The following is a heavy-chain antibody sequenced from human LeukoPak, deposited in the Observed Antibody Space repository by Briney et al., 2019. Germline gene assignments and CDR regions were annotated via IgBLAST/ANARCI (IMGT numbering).Heavy chain of an antibody. CDR2: IKQDGSEK. CDR3: AKVKRYYYYYGMDV. CDR1: GFTFSSYW. J-gene: IGHJ6*02. V-gene: IGHV3-7*01. Sequence: PGGSLRLSCAASGFTFSSYWMSWVRQAPGKGLEWVANIKQDGSEKYYVDSVKGRFTISRDNAKNSLYLQMNSLRAEDTAVYYCAKVKRYYYYYGMDVWGQGTTVTVSS.